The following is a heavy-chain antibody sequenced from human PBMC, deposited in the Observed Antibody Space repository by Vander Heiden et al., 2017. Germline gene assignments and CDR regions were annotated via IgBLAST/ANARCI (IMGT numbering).Heavy chain of an antibody. CDR2: MNPNSGNT. D-gene: IGHD2-21*02. CDR1: GYTFTSYD. J-gene: IGHJ3*02. Sequence: QVHLVKSGAEVKNPGPSVTVSCKAPGYTFTSYDINWVRQAAGQGLEWMGWMNPNSGNTGYAQKFQGRVTMTRSTSISTAYMELSSLTSEDTAVYYCAREGVVVTPIPDPFDIWGQGTMVTVSS. CDR3: AREGVVVTPIPDPFDI. V-gene: IGHV1-8*01.